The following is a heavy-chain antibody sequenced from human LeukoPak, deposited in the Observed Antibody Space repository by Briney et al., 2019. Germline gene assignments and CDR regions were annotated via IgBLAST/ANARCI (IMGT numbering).Heavy chain of an antibody. Sequence: PSETLSLTCAVYGGSFSGYYWSWIRQPPGKGLEWLGEINHSGSTNYNPSLKSRVTISVDTSKNQFSLKLSSVTAADTAVYYCARVVGSVDNYFDYWGQGTLVTVSS. D-gene: IGHD1-26*01. CDR3: ARVVGSVDNYFDY. CDR2: INHSGST. V-gene: IGHV4-34*01. CDR1: GGSFSGYY. J-gene: IGHJ4*02.